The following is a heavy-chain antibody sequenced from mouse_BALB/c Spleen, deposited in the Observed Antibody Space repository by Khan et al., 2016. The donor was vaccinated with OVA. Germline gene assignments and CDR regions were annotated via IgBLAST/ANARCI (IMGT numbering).Heavy chain of an antibody. Sequence: DVKLVESGGDLVKTGGSLKLSCAASGFTFSTYGMSWVRQTPDKRLEWVATINSGGHYTYYIDSVKGRFTISRDNAKNFLYLQMTSLRSEDTAMYYCARLAYYYNSEASAYWGQGTLVTVSA. CDR3: ARLAYYYNSEASAY. J-gene: IGHJ3*01. D-gene: IGHD1-1*02. CDR1: GFTFSTYG. CDR2: INSGGHYT. V-gene: IGHV5-6*02.